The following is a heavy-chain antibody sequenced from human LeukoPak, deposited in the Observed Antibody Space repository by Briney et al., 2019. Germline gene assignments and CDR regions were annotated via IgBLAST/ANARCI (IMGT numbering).Heavy chain of an antibody. CDR1: GGTFSSYA. D-gene: IGHD3-10*01. CDR2: IIPIFGTA. CDR3: ARDPLAITMVRGVIITRVHYYGMDV. Sequence: SVKVSCKASGGTFSSYAISWVRQAPGQGLEWMGGIIPIFGTANYAQEFQGRVTITADESTSTAYMELSSLRSEDTAVYYCARDPLAITMVRGVIITRVHYYGMDVWGQGTTVTVSS. V-gene: IGHV1-69*13. J-gene: IGHJ6*02.